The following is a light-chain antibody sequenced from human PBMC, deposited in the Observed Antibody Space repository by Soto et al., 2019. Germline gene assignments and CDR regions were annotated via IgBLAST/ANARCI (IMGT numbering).Light chain of an antibody. Sequence: EIVLTQSPGTLSLSPGERATISCRASQSVSSSYLAWYQQKPGQAPRLLIYGASSRATGIPDRFSGSGSGTDFTLTISRREPEDFAVYYCQQYSSSPTFGQGTKVEIK. V-gene: IGKV3-20*01. CDR3: QQYSSSPT. CDR2: GAS. CDR1: QSVSSSY. J-gene: IGKJ1*01.